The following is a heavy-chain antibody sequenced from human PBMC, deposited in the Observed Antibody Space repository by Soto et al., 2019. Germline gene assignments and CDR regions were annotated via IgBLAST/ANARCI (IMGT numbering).Heavy chain of an antibody. CDR3: AREIIAVAGEGVYFDY. D-gene: IGHD6-19*01. V-gene: IGHV3-33*01. Sequence: QVQLVESGGGVVQPGRSLRLSCAASGFTFSSYGMHWVRQAPGKGLEWVAVIWYDGSNKYYADSVKGRFTISRDNSKNTQYLQMNGLRAVDTAVYYCAREIIAVAGEGVYFDYWGQGTLVTVSS. J-gene: IGHJ4*02. CDR1: GFTFSSYG. CDR2: IWYDGSNK.